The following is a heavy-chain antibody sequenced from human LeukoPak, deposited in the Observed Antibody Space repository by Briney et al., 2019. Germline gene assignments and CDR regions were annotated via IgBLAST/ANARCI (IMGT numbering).Heavy chain of an antibody. CDR3: VKGYGDYPLGAFDI. D-gene: IGHD4-17*01. CDR1: GFTFSSYA. V-gene: IGHV3-64D*06. CDR2: ISSNGGST. J-gene: IGHJ3*02. Sequence: PGGSLRLSCSASGFTFSSYAMHWVRQAPGRGLEYVSAISSNGGSTYYADSVKGRFTISRDNSKNTLYLQMSSLRAEDTAVYYCVKGYGDYPLGAFDIWGQGTMVTVSS.